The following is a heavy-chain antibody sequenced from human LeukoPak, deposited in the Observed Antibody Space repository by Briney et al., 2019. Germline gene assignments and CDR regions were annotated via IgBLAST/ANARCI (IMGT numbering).Heavy chain of an antibody. CDR2: IYYSGST. V-gene: IGHV4-59*01. J-gene: IGHJ3*02. Sequence: TASQSLSLTWTVAGASISIYYCGWIRQPPGRGLGWIGYIYYSGSTNYNPSLKSRVTISVDTSKTQFSLKLSSVTAADTAVYYCARVPSSGWWGGAFDIWGQGTMVTVSS. D-gene: IGHD6-19*01. CDR1: GASISIYY. CDR3: ARVPSSGWWGGAFDI.